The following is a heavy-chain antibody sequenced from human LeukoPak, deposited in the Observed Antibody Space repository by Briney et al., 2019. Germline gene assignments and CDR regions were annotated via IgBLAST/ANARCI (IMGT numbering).Heavy chain of an antibody. CDR3: ARESRDGYDYFDY. CDR1: GFTFSTYA. D-gene: IGHD5-12*01. V-gene: IGHV3-23*01. Sequence: PGGSLRLSCAASGFTFSTYAVNWVRQAPGKGLEWVSIISGSGGSTYYADSVKGRFTISRDNSKNTLYLQMNSLRAEDTAVYYCARESRDGYDYFDYWGQGTLVTVSS. CDR2: ISGSGGST. J-gene: IGHJ4*02.